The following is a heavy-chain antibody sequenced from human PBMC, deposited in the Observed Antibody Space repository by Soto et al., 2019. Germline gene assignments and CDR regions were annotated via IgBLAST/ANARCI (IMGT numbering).Heavy chain of an antibody. CDR2: ISAYNGNT. CDR1: GYTFTSYG. CDR3: ARERAAAGIEYGMDV. J-gene: IGHJ6*02. V-gene: IGHV1-18*01. Sequence: QVQLVQSGAEVKKPGASVKVSCKASGYTFTSYGISWVRQAPGQGLEWMGWISAYNGNTNYAQKLQGRVTMTTDTSTSTAYMELRGLRSDDTAVYYCARERAAAGIEYGMDVWGQGTTVTVSS. D-gene: IGHD6-13*01.